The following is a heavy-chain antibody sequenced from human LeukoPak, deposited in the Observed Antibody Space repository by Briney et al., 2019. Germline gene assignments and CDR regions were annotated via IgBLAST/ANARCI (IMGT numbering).Heavy chain of an antibody. Sequence: GGSLRLSCAGSGFPFRNYGMHRVRQSPGKGLEWLALISPDGRSEYYAGSVEGRFTISRDNSKSTVYLQMNSLRPEDTASYYCAKQLSSYYYYGMDVWGQGTTVTVSS. CDR3: AKQLSSYYYYGMDV. CDR1: GFPFRNYG. D-gene: IGHD2-2*01. J-gene: IGHJ6*02. V-gene: IGHV3-30*18. CDR2: ISPDGRSE.